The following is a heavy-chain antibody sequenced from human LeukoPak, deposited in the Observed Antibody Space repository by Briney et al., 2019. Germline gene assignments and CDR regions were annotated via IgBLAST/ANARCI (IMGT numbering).Heavy chain of an antibody. CDR3: ARDGRDGYTIEGSLDY. J-gene: IGHJ4*02. V-gene: IGHV1-69*01. Sequence: SVKVSCKASGGTFSSYAISWVRQAPGQGLEWMGGIIPIFGTANYAQKFQGRVTITADESTSTAYMELSSLRSEDTAVYYCARDGRDGYTIEGSLDYWGQGTLVTVSS. D-gene: IGHD5-24*01. CDR2: IIPIFGTA. CDR1: GGTFSSYA.